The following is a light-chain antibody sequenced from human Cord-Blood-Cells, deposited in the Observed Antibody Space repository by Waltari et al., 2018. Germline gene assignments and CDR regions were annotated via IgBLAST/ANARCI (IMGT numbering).Light chain of an antibody. V-gene: IGKV3D-11*01. CDR2: DAS. CDR3: QQRSNWIT. J-gene: IGKJ5*01. CDR1: QGVSSY. Sequence: EIVLTQSPATLSLSPGERATLSCRASQGVSSYLAWYQQKPGQAPRLLIYDASNRATGIPARFSGSWPGTDFTLTISSLEPEDFAVYYCQQRSNWITFGQGTRLEIK.